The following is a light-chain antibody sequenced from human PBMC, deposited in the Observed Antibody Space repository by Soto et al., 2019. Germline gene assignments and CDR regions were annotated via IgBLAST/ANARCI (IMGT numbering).Light chain of an antibody. J-gene: IGLJ2*01. CDR1: SSDVGDYNY. Sequence: QSVLTQPPSASGSLGQSVTIPCTGTSSDVGDYNYVSWYQQHPGKVPKLMIYEVSKRPSGVPDRFSGSKSGNTASLTVSGLQAEDEADYYCSSFAGSPVVFGGGTKETVL. V-gene: IGLV2-8*01. CDR3: SSFAGSPVV. CDR2: EVS.